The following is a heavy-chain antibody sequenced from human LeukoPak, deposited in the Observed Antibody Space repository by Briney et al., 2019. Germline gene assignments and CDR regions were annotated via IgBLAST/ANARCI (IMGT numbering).Heavy chain of an antibody. CDR2: IHYSGII. V-gene: IGHV4-39*01. J-gene: IGHJ2*01. Sequence: PSETLSLTCAVSGGSISSTNWWSWVRQPPGKGLEWIGSIHYSGIIYYNPSLKSRVTISVGTSKNHFSLKLSSVTAADTAVYYCARHQEVDFDLWGRGTLVTVSS. CDR1: GGSISSTNW. CDR3: ARHQEVDFDL.